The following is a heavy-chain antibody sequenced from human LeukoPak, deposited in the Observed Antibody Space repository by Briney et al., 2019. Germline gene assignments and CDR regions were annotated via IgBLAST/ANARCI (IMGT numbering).Heavy chain of an antibody. V-gene: IGHV3-21*01. J-gene: IGHJ5*02. CDR1: GFTFSSYS. CDR3: ARARGGEPYNWFDP. CDR2: ISSSSSYI. Sequence: GGSLRLSCAASGFTFSSYSMNWVRQAPGKGLEWVSSISSSSSYIYYADSVKGRFTVSRDNAKNSLYLQMNSLRAEDTAVYYCARARGGEPYNWFDPWGQGTLVTVSS. D-gene: IGHD3-10*01.